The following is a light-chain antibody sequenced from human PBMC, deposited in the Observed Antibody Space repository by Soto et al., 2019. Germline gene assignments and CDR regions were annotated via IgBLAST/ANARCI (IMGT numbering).Light chain of an antibody. J-gene: IGKJ1*01. V-gene: IGKV3-11*01. Sequence: IVLTQSPATLSLSPWERATLSCRASQSVSSYLAWYQQKPGQAPRLLIYDASNRATGIPARFSGSGSGTDFTLTISSLEPEDFAAYYCQQRSNWWTFGQGTKVDIK. CDR2: DAS. CDR3: QQRSNWWT. CDR1: QSVSSY.